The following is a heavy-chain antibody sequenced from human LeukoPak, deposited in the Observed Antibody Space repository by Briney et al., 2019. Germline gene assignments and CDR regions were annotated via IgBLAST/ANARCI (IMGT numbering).Heavy chain of an antibody. J-gene: IGHJ4*02. CDR2: ISADSANT. CDR1: GYSFSSYG. Sequence: SVKVSCKASGYSFSSYGISWVRQAPGQGLEWMGWISADSANTNYARKFQGRVIMTTDTSTSTAYMELRSLRSDDTAVYYCARVPYYYDSSPSAHWGQGTLVTVSS. V-gene: IGHV1-18*01. D-gene: IGHD3-22*01. CDR3: ARVPYYYDSSPSAH.